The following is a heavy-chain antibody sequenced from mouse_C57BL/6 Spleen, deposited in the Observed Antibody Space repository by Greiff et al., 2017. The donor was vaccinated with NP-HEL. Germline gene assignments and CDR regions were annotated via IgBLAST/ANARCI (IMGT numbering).Heavy chain of an antibody. CDR2: IDPSDSET. CDR3: ARNGSSPAWFAD. Sequence: QVQLQQPGAELVRPGSSVKLSCKASGYTFTSYWMHWVKQRPIQGLEWIGHIDPSDSETHYNQKFKDKATLTVDKSSSTAYMQLSSLTSEDSAVYYCARNGSSPAWFADWGHGTLVTVSA. J-gene: IGHJ3*01. CDR1: GYTFTSYW. V-gene: IGHV1-52*01. D-gene: IGHD1-1*01.